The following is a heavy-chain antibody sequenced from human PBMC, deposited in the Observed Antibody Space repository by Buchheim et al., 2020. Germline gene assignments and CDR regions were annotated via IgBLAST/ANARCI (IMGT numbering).Heavy chain of an antibody. CDR2: IWYDGSNK. J-gene: IGHJ4*02. V-gene: IGHV3-33*01. D-gene: IGHD4-17*01. Sequence: QVQLVESGGGVVQPGRSLRLSCAASGFTFSSYGMHWVRQAPGKGLEWVAVIWYDGSNKYYADSVKGRFTISRDNSKNTLYLQMNSLRAEDTAVYYCARSYGEVISEFFGYWGQGTL. CDR3: ARSYGEVISEFFGY. CDR1: GFTFSSYG.